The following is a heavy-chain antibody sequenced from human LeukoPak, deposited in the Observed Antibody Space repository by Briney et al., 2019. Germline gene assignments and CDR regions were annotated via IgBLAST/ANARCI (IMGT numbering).Heavy chain of an antibody. CDR3: ARFRARDYYYYYMDV. D-gene: IGHD3-10*01. J-gene: IGHJ6*03. V-gene: IGHV3-21*01. CDR2: ISSSSSYI. Sequence: GGSLRLSCAASGFTFSSYAMSWVRQAPGKGLEWVSSISSSSSYIYYADSVKGRFTISRDNAKNSLYLQMNSLRAEDTAVYYCARFRARDYYYYYMDVWGKGTTVTVSS. CDR1: GFTFSSYA.